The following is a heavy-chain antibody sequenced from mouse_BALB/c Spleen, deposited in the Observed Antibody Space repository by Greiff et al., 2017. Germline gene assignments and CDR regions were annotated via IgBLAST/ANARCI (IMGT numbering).Heavy chain of an antibody. CDR2: INPYNDGT. D-gene: IGHD2-10*02. Sequence: VQLKESGPELVKPGASVKMSCKASGYTFTSYVMHWVKQKPGQGLEWIGYINPYNDGTKYNEKFKGKATLTSDKSSSTAYMELSSLTSEDSAVYYCARKLSMIPYYAMDYWGQGTSVTVSS. J-gene: IGHJ4*01. CDR1: GYTFTSYV. CDR3: ARKLSMIPYYAMDY. V-gene: IGHV1-14*01.